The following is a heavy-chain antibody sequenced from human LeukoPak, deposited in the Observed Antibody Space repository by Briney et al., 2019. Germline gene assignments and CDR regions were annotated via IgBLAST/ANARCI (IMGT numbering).Heavy chain of an antibody. Sequence: PGGSLRLSCSASSFTFSTYDIHWVRQATGKGLEWVSAIGTAGDTYSPGSVKGRFTISRENAKNSLYLQMNRLRAGDTAVYYCARGRGVSRDRYFDYWGQGTLVTVSS. CDR2: IGTAGDT. J-gene: IGHJ4*02. V-gene: IGHV3-13*01. D-gene: IGHD1-14*01. CDR1: SFTFSTYD. CDR3: ARGRGVSRDRYFDY.